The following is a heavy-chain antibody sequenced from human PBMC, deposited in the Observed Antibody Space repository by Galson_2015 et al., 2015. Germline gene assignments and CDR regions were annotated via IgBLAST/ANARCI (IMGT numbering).Heavy chain of an antibody. CDR3: ARVSMFRGVIRDAFDI. V-gene: IGHV1-8*01. Sequence: SVKVSCKPSGYPFSTYDIHWVRQALGQGLEWMGWMSPKNGNTGYAQKFQGRVTMTRDTSKSTAYMELSSLRSEDTAVYYCARVSMFRGVIRDAFDIWGQGTMVSVS. CDR1: GYPFSTYD. D-gene: IGHD3-10*01. J-gene: IGHJ3*02. CDR2: MSPKNGNT.